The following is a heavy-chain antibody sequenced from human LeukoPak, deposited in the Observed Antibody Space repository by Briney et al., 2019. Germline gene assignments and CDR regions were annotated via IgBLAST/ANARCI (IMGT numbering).Heavy chain of an antibody. D-gene: IGHD3-22*01. Sequence: GGSLRLSCAASGFTFSSYGMHWVRQAPGKGLEWVAVIWYDGSNKYYADSVKGRFTISRDNSKNTLYLQMNSLRAEDTAVYYCASARYYSDSSGYPPAIWGQGTMVTVSS. CDR1: GFTFSSYG. J-gene: IGHJ3*02. CDR2: IWYDGSNK. CDR3: ASARYYSDSSGYPPAI. V-gene: IGHV3-33*01.